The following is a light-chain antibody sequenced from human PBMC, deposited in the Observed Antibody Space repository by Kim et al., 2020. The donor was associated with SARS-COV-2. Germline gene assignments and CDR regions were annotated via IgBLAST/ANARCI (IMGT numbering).Light chain of an antibody. Sequence: SSELTQDPAVSVALGQTVRITCQGDSLRGYYASWFQQKSGQAPILVMYGDKNRPSGIPDRFSGPGSGNTASLTITGAQAEDEADYYCNSRDSSGNHVLFGGGTKLTVL. CDR2: GDK. J-gene: IGLJ3*02. CDR1: SLRGYY. CDR3: NSRDSSGNHVL. V-gene: IGLV3-19*01.